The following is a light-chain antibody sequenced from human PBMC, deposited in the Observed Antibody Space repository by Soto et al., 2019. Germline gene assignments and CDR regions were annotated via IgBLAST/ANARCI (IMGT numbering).Light chain of an antibody. J-gene: IGKJ1*01. Sequence: DIQMTQSPSSLSASVGDRVTITCRASQGINNYLAWYQQQPGKVPKLLIYAASTLQPGVPSRFSGSGSRTDFALTISSLQPEDVATYFCQKYNTAPRTFGQGTKVEI. CDR2: AAS. V-gene: IGKV1-27*01. CDR1: QGINNY. CDR3: QKYNTAPRT.